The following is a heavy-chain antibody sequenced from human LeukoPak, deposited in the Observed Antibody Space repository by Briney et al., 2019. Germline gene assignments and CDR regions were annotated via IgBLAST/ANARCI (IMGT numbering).Heavy chain of an antibody. Sequence: GGSLRLSCAASGFTFSSYAMSWVRQAPGKGLEWVSAISGSGGSTYYADSVKGRFTISRDNSKNTLYLQMSSLRAEDTAVYYCAKVLLWFGGRFDYWGQGTLVTVSS. CDR3: AKVLLWFGGRFDY. CDR1: GFTFSSYA. D-gene: IGHD3-10*01. V-gene: IGHV3-23*01. J-gene: IGHJ4*02. CDR2: ISGSGGST.